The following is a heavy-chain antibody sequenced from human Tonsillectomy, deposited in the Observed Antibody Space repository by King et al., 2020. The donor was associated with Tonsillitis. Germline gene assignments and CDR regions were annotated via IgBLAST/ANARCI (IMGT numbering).Heavy chain of an antibody. J-gene: IGHJ2*01. D-gene: IGHD2-2*01. CDR3: AKEGGVCSSTSGYDNWCFDL. V-gene: IGHV3-30*02. CDR1: GFTFSTYG. CDR2: IGYDGGSK. Sequence: VQLVESGGGVVQRGGSLRLSCAASGFTFSTYGMHWVRQAPGKGLEWVAFIGYDGGSKYYADSLKGRFTISRDNSKNTLYLQMNSLTAEDTAVYYFAKEGGVCSSTSGYDNWCFDLWGRGTLVTVSS.